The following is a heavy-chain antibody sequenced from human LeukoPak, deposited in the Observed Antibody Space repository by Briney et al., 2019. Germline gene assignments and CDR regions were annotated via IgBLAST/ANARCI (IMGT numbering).Heavy chain of an antibody. Sequence: GGSLRLSCAASGFTFSSYAMHWVRQAPGKGLEWVAVMSYDGSNKYYADSVKGRFTISRDNSKNTLYLQMNSLRAEDTAVYYCARGQEMATTRGAFDIWGQGTMVTVSS. CDR3: ARGQEMATTRGAFDI. CDR2: MSYDGSNK. V-gene: IGHV3-30-3*01. CDR1: GFTFSSYA. J-gene: IGHJ3*02. D-gene: IGHD5-24*01.